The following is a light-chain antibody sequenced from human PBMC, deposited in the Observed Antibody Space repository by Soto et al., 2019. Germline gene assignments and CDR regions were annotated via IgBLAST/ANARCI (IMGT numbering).Light chain of an antibody. V-gene: IGKV1-5*03. CDR1: QTISYY. CDR3: QQYYIYAT. Sequence: DIKMPQSPSTLSASVGDRVTITCRASQTISYYLTWYQQRPGKAPKLLIYRSSILQNGVPSRFSGSGSGTEFTLTISSLQPDDFATYYCQQYYIYATFGQGTRVEI. CDR2: RSS. J-gene: IGKJ1*01.